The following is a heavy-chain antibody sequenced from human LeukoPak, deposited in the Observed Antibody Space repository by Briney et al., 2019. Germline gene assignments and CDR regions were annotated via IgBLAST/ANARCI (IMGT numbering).Heavy chain of an antibody. Sequence: KTGGSLRLSCAASGFTFTTYSMNWIRQPPGKGLEWIGEINHSGSTNYNPSLKSRVTISVDTSKNQFSLKLTSVTAADTAVYYCASPFCSGGSCYSGYWGQGTLVTVSS. CDR2: INHSGST. CDR1: GFTFTTYS. J-gene: IGHJ4*02. V-gene: IGHV4-34*01. D-gene: IGHD2-15*01. CDR3: ASPFCSGGSCYSGY.